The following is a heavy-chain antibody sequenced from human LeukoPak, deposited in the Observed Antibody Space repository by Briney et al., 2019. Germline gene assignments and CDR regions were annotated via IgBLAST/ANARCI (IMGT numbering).Heavy chain of an antibody. CDR2: IIPILGIA. J-gene: IGHJ4*02. CDR3: AREGSYIRGIDY. V-gene: IGHV1-69*04. Sequence: WASVKVSCKAPGGTFSSYAISWVRQAPGQGLEWMGRIIPILGIANYAQKLQGRVTMTTDTSTSTAYMELRSLRSDDTAVYYCAREGSYIRGIDYWGQGTLVTVSS. CDR1: GGTFSSYA. D-gene: IGHD3-16*01.